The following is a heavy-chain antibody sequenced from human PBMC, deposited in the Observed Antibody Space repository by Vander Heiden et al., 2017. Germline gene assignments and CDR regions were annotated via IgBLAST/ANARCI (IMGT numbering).Heavy chain of an antibody. CDR2: IVGAGYT. D-gene: IGHD7-27*01. V-gene: IGHV3-13*01. CDR3: ATWGDALDI. CDR1: GFTFSFYD. J-gene: IGHJ3*02. Sequence: EVQLVESGGGLVQPGGSLRLSCAASGFTFSFYDMHWVRQSTVKGLEWVSAIVGAGYTYYPDSVKGRFTISRENAKNSLYLQMNSLGAVDTAVYYCATWGDALDIWGQVTMVTVSS.